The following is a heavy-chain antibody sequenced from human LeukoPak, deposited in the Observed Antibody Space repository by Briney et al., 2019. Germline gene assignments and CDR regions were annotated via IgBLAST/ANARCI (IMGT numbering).Heavy chain of an antibody. CDR3: ARGWVEDDILTGYYLDWFDP. J-gene: IGHJ5*02. CDR1: GGSISSRTYF. V-gene: IGHV4-39*07. D-gene: IGHD3-9*01. Sequence: PSETLSLTCSVSGGSISSRTYFWGWIRQTPGKGLEWIGNIYYSGSTYYNPSLKSRVTMSVDTSKNQFSLKLSSVTAADTAVYYCARGWVEDDILTGYYLDWFDPWGQGTLVTVSS. CDR2: IYYSGST.